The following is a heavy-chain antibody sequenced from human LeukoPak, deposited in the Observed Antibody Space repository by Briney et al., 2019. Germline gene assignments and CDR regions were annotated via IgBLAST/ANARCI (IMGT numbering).Heavy chain of an antibody. J-gene: IGHJ6*03. D-gene: IGHD6-13*01. Sequence: GGSLRLSYAASGFTFSNAWMSWVRQAPGKGLEWVSVIYSGGSTYYADSVKGRFTISRDNSKNTLYLQMNSLRAEDTAVYYCAKDLIAANYYYYYMDVWGKGTTVTVSS. CDR3: AKDLIAANYYYYYMDV. CDR1: GFTFSNAW. V-gene: IGHV3-53*01. CDR2: IYSGGST.